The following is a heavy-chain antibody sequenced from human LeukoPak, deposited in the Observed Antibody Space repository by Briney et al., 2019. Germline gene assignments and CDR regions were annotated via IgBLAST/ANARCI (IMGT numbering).Heavy chain of an antibody. CDR3: ARSDYYGSGSYEYYYYYMDV. Sequence: GGSLRLSCAASGFTFSSYGMHWVRQAPGKGLEWVAFIRYDGSNKYYADSVKGRFTISRDNAKNSLYLQMNSLRAEDTAVYYCARSDYYGSGSYEYYYYYMDVWGKGTTVTVSS. V-gene: IGHV3-30*02. J-gene: IGHJ6*03. CDR2: IRYDGSNK. CDR1: GFTFSSYG. D-gene: IGHD3-10*01.